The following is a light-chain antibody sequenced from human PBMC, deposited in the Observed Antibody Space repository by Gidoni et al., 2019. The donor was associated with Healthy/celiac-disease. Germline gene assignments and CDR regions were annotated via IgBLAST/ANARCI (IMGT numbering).Light chain of an antibody. CDR3: QQYGSSPWT. CDR1: QSVSSCY. CDR2: GAS. V-gene: IGKV3-20*01. J-gene: IGKJ1*01. Sequence: EIGLTQSPGTLSLSPGERATLSCRASQSVSSCYLAWYQQKPGQAPRLLIYGASSSDTGIPDRFSGSGSGTDFTLTISRLEPEAFAVYYCQQYGSSPWTFGQGTKVEIK.